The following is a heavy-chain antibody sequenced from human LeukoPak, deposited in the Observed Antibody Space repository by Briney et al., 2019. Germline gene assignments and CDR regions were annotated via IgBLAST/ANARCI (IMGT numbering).Heavy chain of an antibody. CDR2: IRFDGRNK. Sequence: GRSLRLSCAASGFIFSSYGMHWVRQAPGKGLEWVTFIRFDGRNKYYADSVKGRFTISRDNAKNTLYLQMNSLRAEDTAVYYCARDPRGYSYGEADYWGQGTLVTVSS. CDR3: ARDPRGYSYGEADY. J-gene: IGHJ4*02. V-gene: IGHV3-30*02. CDR1: GFIFSSYG. D-gene: IGHD5-18*01.